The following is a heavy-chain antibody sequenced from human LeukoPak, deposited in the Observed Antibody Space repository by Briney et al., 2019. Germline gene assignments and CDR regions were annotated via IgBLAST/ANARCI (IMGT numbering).Heavy chain of an antibody. Sequence: ASVKVSCKASGYTFTGYYMHWVRQAPGQGLEWMGWINPNSGGTNYAQKFQGRVTMTRDTSISTAYMELSRLRSDDTAVYYCARSLGPAGLLRFSMDVWGKGTTVTVSS. D-gene: IGHD3-3*01. CDR3: ARSLGPAGLLRFSMDV. CDR2: INPNSGGT. CDR1: GYTFTGYY. J-gene: IGHJ6*03. V-gene: IGHV1-2*02.